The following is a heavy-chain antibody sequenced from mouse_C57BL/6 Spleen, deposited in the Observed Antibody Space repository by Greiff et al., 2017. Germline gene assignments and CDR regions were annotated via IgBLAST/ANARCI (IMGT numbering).Heavy chain of an antibody. V-gene: IGHV5-4*01. Sequence: EVQGVESGGGLVKPGGSLKLSCAASGFTFSSYAMSWVRQTPEKRLEWVATISDGGSYTYYPDNVKGRFTISRDKAKNNLYLQMSHLKSEDTAMYYCARDGGLRPSFAYWGQGTLVTVSA. J-gene: IGHJ3*01. CDR3: ARDGGLRPSFAY. D-gene: IGHD2-4*01. CDR2: ISDGGSYT. CDR1: GFTFSSYA.